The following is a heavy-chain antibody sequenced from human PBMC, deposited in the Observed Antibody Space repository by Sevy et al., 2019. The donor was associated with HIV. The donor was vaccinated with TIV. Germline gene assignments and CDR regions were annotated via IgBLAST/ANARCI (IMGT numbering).Heavy chain of an antibody. CDR1: GGSISSYY. Sequence: SESLSLTCTVSGGSISSYYWSWIRQPAGKGLEWIGRIYTSGSTNYNPSLKSRVTMSVDTSKNQFSLRLSSVTAADTAVYYCAGGGYSGYDWSQAAMVGYGYYYYMDVWGKGTTVTVSS. D-gene: IGHD5-12*01. CDR3: AGGGYSGYDWSQAAMVGYGYYYYMDV. CDR2: IYTSGST. J-gene: IGHJ6*03. V-gene: IGHV4-4*07.